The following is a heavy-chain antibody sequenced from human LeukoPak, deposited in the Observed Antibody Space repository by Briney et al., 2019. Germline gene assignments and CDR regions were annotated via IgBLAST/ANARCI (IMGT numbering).Heavy chain of an antibody. J-gene: IGHJ4*02. CDR2: ISYDGSNK. Sequence: GGSLRLSCAASGFTFSSYGMHWVRQAPGKGLEWVAVISYDGSNKYYADSVKGRFTISRDNSKNTLYLQMNSLRAEDTAVYYCASFEIVGATKAIDYWGQGTLVTVSS. D-gene: IGHD1-26*01. V-gene: IGHV3-30*03. CDR1: GFTFSSYG. CDR3: ASFEIVGATKAIDY.